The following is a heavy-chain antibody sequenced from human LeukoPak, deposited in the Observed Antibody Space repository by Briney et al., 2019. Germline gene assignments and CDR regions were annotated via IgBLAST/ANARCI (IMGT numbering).Heavy chain of an antibody. CDR3: AKGPQLYSGYHPDY. J-gene: IGHJ4*02. CDR1: GFTFSSYA. Sequence: PGGSLRLSCAASGFTFSSYAMSWVRQAPGKGLEWVSAISGSGGSTYYADSVKGRFTISRDFSRNMVHLRMNSLRVEDTAIYYCAKGPQLYSGYHPDYWGQGTLVTVSS. V-gene: IGHV3-23*01. CDR2: ISGSGGST. D-gene: IGHD5-12*01.